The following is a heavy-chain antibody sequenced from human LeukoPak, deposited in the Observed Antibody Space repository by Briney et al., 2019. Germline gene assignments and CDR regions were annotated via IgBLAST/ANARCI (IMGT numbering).Heavy chain of an antibody. V-gene: IGHV3-66*01. CDR1: GFTVSSTY. Sequence: GGSLRLSCAASGFTVSSTYMSWVRQAPGKGLEWVSVIYSGGSTYYADSVKGRFTISRDNSKNTLYLQMNSRRAEDTAVYYCARDWGYKPDYFDYWGQGTLVTVSS. CDR2: IYSGGST. D-gene: IGHD5-24*01. CDR3: ARDWGYKPDYFDY. J-gene: IGHJ4*02.